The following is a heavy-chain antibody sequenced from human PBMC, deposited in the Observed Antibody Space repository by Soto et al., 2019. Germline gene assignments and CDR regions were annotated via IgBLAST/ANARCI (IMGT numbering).Heavy chain of an antibody. V-gene: IGHV1-18*01. D-gene: IGHD3-3*01. CDR3: ARDQGFLEWLNWFAP. J-gene: IGHJ5*02. CDR2: ISAYNGNT. CDR1: GYTFTSYG. Sequence: GASVKVSCKASGYTFTSYGISWVRQAPGQGLEWMGWISAYNGNTNYAQKLQGRVTMTTDTSTSTAYMELRSLRSDDTAVYYCARDQGFLEWLNWFAPWGQGTLVTVSS.